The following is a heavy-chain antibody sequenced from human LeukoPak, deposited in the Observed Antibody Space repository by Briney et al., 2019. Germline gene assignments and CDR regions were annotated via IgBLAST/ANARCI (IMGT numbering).Heavy chain of an antibody. Sequence: PGGSLRLSCAVSGFTFSSYAMSWVRQAPGKGLEWVSVISGSGHSTYYVESVKGRFTISRDNSKNTLYLQMNSLRAEDTAVYYCARGRYWGSHDDAFDIWGQGTMVTVSS. V-gene: IGHV3-23*01. CDR3: ARGRYWGSHDDAFDI. CDR2: ISGSGHST. J-gene: IGHJ3*02. CDR1: GFTFSSYA. D-gene: IGHD7-27*01.